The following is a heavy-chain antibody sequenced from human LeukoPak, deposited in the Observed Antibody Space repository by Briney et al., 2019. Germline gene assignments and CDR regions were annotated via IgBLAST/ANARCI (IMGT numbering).Heavy chain of an antibody. CDR3: ARGAIVGATLSAFDI. V-gene: IGHV3-64*01. D-gene: IGHD1-26*01. CDR1: GFTFSSYV. CDR2: ISGNGGST. J-gene: IGHJ3*02. Sequence: PGRSLRLSCAASGFTFSSYVMHWVRQAPGKGLEYVSAISGNGGSTYYANSVKGRFTISRDNSKNTLYLQMGSLRAEDMAVYYRARGAIVGATLSAFDIWGQGTMVTVSS.